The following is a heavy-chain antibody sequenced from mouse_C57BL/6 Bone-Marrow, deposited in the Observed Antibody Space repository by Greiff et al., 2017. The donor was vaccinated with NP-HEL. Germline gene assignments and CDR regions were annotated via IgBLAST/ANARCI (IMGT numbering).Heavy chain of an antibody. CDR1: GYTFTDYY. CDR2: INPNNGGT. D-gene: IGHD4-1*01. J-gene: IGHJ3*01. V-gene: IGHV1-26*01. Sequence: EVQLQQSGPELVKPGASVKISCKASGYTFTDYYMNWVKQSHGKSLEWIGDINPNNGGTSYNQKFKGKATLTVDKSSSTPYMEIRSLTSEDSAVYYCARSGNWAWFAYWGQGTLVTVSA. CDR3: ARSGNWAWFAY.